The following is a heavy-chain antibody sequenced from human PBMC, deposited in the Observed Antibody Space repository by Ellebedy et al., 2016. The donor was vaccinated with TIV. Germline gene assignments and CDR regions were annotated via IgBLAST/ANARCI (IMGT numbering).Heavy chain of an antibody. D-gene: IGHD1-14*01. J-gene: IGHJ4*02. Sequence: PGGSLRLSCQGSAYSFINYWIVWVRQMPGRGLEWMGIIDLSDSDTRYGPSFQGQVTISADRSVTTAYLHFNSLKPSDTAVYYCAKLGHRATPDDSWGQGTLVTVSS. CDR3: AKLGHRATPDDS. CDR1: AYSFINYW. V-gene: IGHV5-51*01. CDR2: IDLSDSDT.